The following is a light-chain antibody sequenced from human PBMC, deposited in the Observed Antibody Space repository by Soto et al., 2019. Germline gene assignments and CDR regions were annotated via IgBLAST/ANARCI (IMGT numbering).Light chain of an antibody. Sequence: EIVLTQSPGTLSVSSGESATLSCRASQSVTSNYVAWYQQKPGLPPRLLIFGASNRATGIPDRFSGGVSGTDFTLTISRLEPEDFAFYICQQYGSSPYTFGLGTKLE. J-gene: IGKJ2*01. CDR1: QSVTSNY. CDR2: GAS. CDR3: QQYGSSPYT. V-gene: IGKV3-20*01.